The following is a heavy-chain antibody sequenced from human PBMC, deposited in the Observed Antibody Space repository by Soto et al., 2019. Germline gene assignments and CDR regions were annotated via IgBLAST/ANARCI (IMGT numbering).Heavy chain of an antibody. V-gene: IGHV4-59*01. J-gene: IGHJ4*02. CDR2: YSGFT. CDR1: GGSISSYY. Sequence: SETLSLTCTVSGGSISSYYWIWIRQPPGKGLEWIGGYSGFTNYNPSLESRATISVDRSKNQFSLNLRSVTAADTAVYYCARDYGDYSFFFDYWGQGTLVTVSS. D-gene: IGHD4-17*01. CDR3: ARDYGDYSFFFDY.